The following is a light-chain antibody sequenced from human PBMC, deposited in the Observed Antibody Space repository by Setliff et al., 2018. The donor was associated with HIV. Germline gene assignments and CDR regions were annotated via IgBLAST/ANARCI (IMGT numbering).Light chain of an antibody. CDR3: CSYAGSYTYV. V-gene: IGLV2-11*01. CDR1: SSDVGGYNY. CDR2: DVG. J-gene: IGLJ1*01. Sequence: LTQPRSVSGSPGQSVTISCTGTSSDVGGYNYVSWYQQHPGKAPKLMIYDVGKRPSGIPDRFSGSKSGNTASLTIPGLQAEDEADYYCCSYAGSYTYVFGTGTKVTVL.